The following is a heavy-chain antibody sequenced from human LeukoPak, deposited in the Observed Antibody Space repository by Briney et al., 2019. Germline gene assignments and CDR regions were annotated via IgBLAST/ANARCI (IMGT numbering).Heavy chain of an antibody. D-gene: IGHD3-22*01. Sequence: ASVKVSCKASGYTFTSYGISWVRQAPGQGLEWMGWISAYNGNTNYAQKLQGRVTMTTDTSTSTAYMELRSLRSDDTAVYYCARDLWNFYDDSGYNRDLDSWGQGTLVTVSS. CDR3: ARDLWNFYDDSGYNRDLDS. CDR1: GYTFTSYG. CDR2: ISAYNGNT. J-gene: IGHJ5*01. V-gene: IGHV1-18*01.